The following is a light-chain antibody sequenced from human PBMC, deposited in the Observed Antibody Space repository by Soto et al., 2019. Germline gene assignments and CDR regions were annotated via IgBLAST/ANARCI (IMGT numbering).Light chain of an antibody. Sequence: EIVLTQSPGTLSLSPGEGATLSCRASQSVSSSYLGWYQQKPGQAPRLLMYGASSRATGIPDRFSGSGSGTDFALTISRPEPEDFAVYYCQHYGSSWTFGQGTKVEIK. J-gene: IGKJ1*01. CDR1: QSVSSSY. CDR3: QHYGSSWT. CDR2: GAS. V-gene: IGKV3-20*01.